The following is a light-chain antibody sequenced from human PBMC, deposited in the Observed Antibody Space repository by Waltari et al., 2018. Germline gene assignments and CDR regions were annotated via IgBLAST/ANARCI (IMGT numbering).Light chain of an antibody. Sequence: DIQMTQSPSFLSASVGDRVTITCRASQNINKFLNWYQQKRGKAPKFLIYAASLLQTGVPSRFRGSGSGTEFTLTIDSLQPEDFATYFCQHSHSTPITFGPGTTVDV. J-gene: IGKJ3*01. CDR3: QHSHSTPIT. V-gene: IGKV1-39*01. CDR1: QNINKF. CDR2: AAS.